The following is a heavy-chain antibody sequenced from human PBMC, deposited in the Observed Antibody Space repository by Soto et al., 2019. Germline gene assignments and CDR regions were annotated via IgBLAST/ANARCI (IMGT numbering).Heavy chain of an antibody. J-gene: IGHJ4*02. CDR1: GGTFSSYA. Sequence: SVKVSCKASGGTFSSYAISWVRQAPGQGLEWMGGIIPIFGTANYAQKFQGRVTITADESTSTAYMELSSLRSEDTAVYYCASRGPHDYGDYTMDYWGQGTLVTVSS. D-gene: IGHD4-17*01. CDR3: ASRGPHDYGDYTMDY. V-gene: IGHV1-69*13. CDR2: IIPIFGTA.